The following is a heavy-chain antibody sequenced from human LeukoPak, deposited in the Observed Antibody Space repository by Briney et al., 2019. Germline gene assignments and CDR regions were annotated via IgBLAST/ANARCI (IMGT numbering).Heavy chain of an antibody. CDR3: ARRPYCTSTSCPPRHAFDI. D-gene: IGHD2-2*01. CDR2: IYHSGRT. J-gene: IGHJ3*02. Sequence: KPSDTQSLTCAVSVYSISSGFVWGSIRQPPGTGLEWIEIIYHSGRTYYNPSLKSRVTISVYTSKNQFSRKLSSVTAADTAVYYCARRPYCTSTSCPPRHAFDIWGQGTMVTVSS. CDR1: VYSISSGFV. V-gene: IGHV4-38-2*01.